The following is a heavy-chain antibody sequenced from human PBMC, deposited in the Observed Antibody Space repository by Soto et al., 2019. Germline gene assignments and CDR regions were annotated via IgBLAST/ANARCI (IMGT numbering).Heavy chain of an antibody. D-gene: IGHD3-16*02. CDR2: INPSGGST. Sequence: ASVKVSCKASGYTFTSYYMHWVRQAPGQGLEWMGIINPSGGSTSYAQKFQGRVTMTRDTSTSTVYMELSSLRSEDTAVYYCARESLKGARYYDYIWGSYRGRNWFDPWGQGTLVTVSS. J-gene: IGHJ5*02. V-gene: IGHV1-46*01. CDR3: ARESLKGARYYDYIWGSYRGRNWFDP. CDR1: GYTFTSYY.